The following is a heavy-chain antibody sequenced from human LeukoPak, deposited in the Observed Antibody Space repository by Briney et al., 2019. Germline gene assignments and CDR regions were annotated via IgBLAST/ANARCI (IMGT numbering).Heavy chain of an antibody. Sequence: ASVKLSCKTSGYSFTVHYLHWLRQAPGQGLEWMGWIKPDSGATTFAQNFQGRVTMTSDTSINTAYMELSSLTSDDTAMYYCARDHDYGPDYWGQGTLVTVS. CDR2: IKPDSGAT. CDR3: ARDHDYGPDY. D-gene: IGHD4/OR15-4a*01. V-gene: IGHV1-2*02. J-gene: IGHJ4*02. CDR1: GYSFTVHY.